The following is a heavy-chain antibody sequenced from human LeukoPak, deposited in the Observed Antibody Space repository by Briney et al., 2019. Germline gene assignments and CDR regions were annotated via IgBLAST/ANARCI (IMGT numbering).Heavy chain of an antibody. CDR2: ISSNGDST. V-gene: IGHV3-64D*06. CDR3: VKDRGYDFDI. CDR1: GFTFCGYA. D-gene: IGHD3-10*01. J-gene: IGHJ4*02. Sequence: GSLRLSWSASGFTFCGYAMHWVRQAPGKGVEYVSGISSNGDSTYYADSVKGRFTISRDNSKNTLYLQMSSLRDEDTAVYYCVKDRGYDFDIWGQGTLFTFSS.